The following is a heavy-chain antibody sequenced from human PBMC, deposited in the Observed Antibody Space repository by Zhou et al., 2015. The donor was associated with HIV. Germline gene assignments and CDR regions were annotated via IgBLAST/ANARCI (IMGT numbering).Heavy chain of an antibody. V-gene: IGHV1-69*13. CDR2: IIPIFGTA. D-gene: IGHD3-10*01. CDR1: GYTFTSYA. CDR3: AGSGSGSSNLYYYGMDV. J-gene: IGHJ6*02. Sequence: QVQLVQSGAEVKKPGASVKVSCKASGYTFTSYAISWVRQAPGQGLEWMGGIIPIFGTANYAQKFQGRVTITADESTSTAYMELSSLRSEDTAVYYCAGSGSGSSNLYYYGMDVWGQGTTVTVSS.